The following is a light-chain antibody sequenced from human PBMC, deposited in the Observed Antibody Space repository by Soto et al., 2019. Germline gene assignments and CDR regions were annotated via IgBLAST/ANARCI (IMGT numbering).Light chain of an antibody. Sequence: EIVMTQSPATLSLSPGARAPLSCRASQSVSTFLAWYPHHPGQAPRLLIYDASNRATGIPDRFRGSGSGTDFTLTISSLEPEDFALYYCQQGTDWPPGTFGQGTKVDIK. J-gene: IGKJ1*01. CDR2: DAS. CDR1: QSVSTF. CDR3: QQGTDWPPGT. V-gene: IGKV3-11*01.